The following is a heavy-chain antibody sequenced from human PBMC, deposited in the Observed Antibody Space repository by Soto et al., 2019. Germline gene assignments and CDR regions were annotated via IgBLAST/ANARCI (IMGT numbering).Heavy chain of an antibody. CDR1: GGSISSGDYY. J-gene: IGHJ4*02. Sequence: QVQLQESGPGLVKPSQTLSLTCTVSGGSISSGDYYWSLIRQPAGKGLEWIGYIYYSGSTYYNPSIKSRVTISVDTSKNQFSLKLSSVTAADTAVYYCASAQGSGFLVSWGQGTLVTVSS. CDR2: IYYSGST. CDR3: ASAQGSGFLVS. D-gene: IGHD3-10*01. V-gene: IGHV4-30-4*01.